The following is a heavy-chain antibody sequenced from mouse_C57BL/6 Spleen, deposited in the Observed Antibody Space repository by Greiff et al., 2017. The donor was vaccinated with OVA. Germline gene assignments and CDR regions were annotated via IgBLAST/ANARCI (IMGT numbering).Heavy chain of an antibody. CDR3: ARGDYGSEYFDY. Sequence: QVQLKQPGAELVRPGSSVKLSCKASGYTFTSYWMDWVKQRPGQGLEWIGNIYPSDSETHYNQKFKDKATLTVDKSSSTAYMQLSSLTSEDSAVYYCARGDYGSEYFDYWGQGTTLTVSS. J-gene: IGHJ2*01. V-gene: IGHV1-61*01. CDR2: IYPSDSET. D-gene: IGHD1-1*01. CDR1: GYTFTSYW.